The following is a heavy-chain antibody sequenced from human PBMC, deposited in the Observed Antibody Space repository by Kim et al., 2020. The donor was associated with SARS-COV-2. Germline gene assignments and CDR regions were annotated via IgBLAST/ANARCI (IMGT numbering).Heavy chain of an antibody. CDR2: INADSGGT. CDR1: GYTFTDYY. J-gene: IGHJ4*02. Sequence: ASVKVSCKASGYTFTDYYIHWVRQAPGKGLEWMGCINADSGGTHYAQKFRGRVTMTTDTSINTAHMELTGLRSDDMAVFYCARDWADNSFYSWGQGTLVTVSS. CDR3: ARDWADNSFYS. V-gene: IGHV1-2*02. D-gene: IGHD7-27*01.